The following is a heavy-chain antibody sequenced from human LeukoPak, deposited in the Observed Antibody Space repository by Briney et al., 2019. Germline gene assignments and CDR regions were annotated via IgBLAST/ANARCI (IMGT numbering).Heavy chain of an antibody. V-gene: IGHV3-23*01. Sequence: GGSLRLSCAASGFTFSSYAMSWVRQAPGKGLEWVSAISGSGGSTYYADSVKGRFTISRDNSKNTLYLQMNSLRAEDTAVYCCAKGGAAYDFWSGYTPDYWGQGTLVTVSS. D-gene: IGHD3-3*01. CDR2: ISGSGGST. CDR1: GFTFSSYA. J-gene: IGHJ4*02. CDR3: AKGGAAYDFWSGYTPDY.